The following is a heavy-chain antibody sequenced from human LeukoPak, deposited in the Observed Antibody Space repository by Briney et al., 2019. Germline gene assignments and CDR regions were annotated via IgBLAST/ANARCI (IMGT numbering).Heavy chain of an antibody. Sequence: GSLRLSCAASGFTFSSYGTHWVRQAPGKGLEWVAVISYDGSNKYYADSVKGRFTISRDNSKNTLYLQMNSLRAEDTAVYYCARDSVHGYYDSSGYSALFDYWGQGTLVTVSS. CDR3: ARDSVHGYYDSSGYSALFDY. V-gene: IGHV3-30*03. CDR2: ISYDGSNK. D-gene: IGHD3-22*01. J-gene: IGHJ4*02. CDR1: GFTFSSYG.